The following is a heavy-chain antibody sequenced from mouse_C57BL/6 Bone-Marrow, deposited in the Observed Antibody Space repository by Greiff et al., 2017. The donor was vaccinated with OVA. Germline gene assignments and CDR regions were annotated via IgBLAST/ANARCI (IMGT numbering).Heavy chain of an antibody. CDR3: ARDYGSSHWYFDV. CDR1: GYTFTDYY. D-gene: IGHD1-1*01. V-gene: IGHV1-76*01. Sequence: VQGVESGAELVRPGASVKLSCKASGYTFTDYYINWVKQRPGQGLEWIARIYPGSGNTYYNEKFKGKATLTAEKSSSTAYMQLSSLTSEDSAVYFCARDYGSSHWYFDVWGTGTTVTVSS. J-gene: IGHJ1*03. CDR2: IYPGSGNT.